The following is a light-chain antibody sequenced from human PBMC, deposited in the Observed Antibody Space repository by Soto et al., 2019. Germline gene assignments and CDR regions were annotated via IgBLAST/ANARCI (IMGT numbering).Light chain of an antibody. J-gene: IGKJ1*01. Sequence: DIQMTQSPSTLSASVGDRVNITCRASQNISSRLAWYQQKPGKAPKLLIYKASSLESGVPSRFSGSGSGTEFPLPISSLQPDDFATYYCQQYNSYWTFGQGTKVEIK. CDR3: QQYNSYWT. CDR1: QNISSR. CDR2: KAS. V-gene: IGKV1-5*03.